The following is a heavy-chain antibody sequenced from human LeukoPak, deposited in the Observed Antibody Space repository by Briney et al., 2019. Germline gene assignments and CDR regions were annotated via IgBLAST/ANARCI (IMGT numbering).Heavy chain of an antibody. Sequence: SETLSLTCAVYGGSFSGYYWSWIRQPPGKGLEWIGEINHSGSTNYNPSLKSRVTISVDTSKNQFSLKLSSVTAADTAVYYCARVGIQLWFGSSSSWFDPWGQGTLVTVSS. CDR1: GGSFSGYY. CDR3: ARVGIQLWFGSSSSWFDP. CDR2: INHSGST. J-gene: IGHJ5*02. D-gene: IGHD5-18*01. V-gene: IGHV4-34*01.